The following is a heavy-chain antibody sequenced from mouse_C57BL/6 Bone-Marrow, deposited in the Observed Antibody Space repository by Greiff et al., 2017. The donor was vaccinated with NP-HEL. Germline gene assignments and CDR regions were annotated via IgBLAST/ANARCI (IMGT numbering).Heavy chain of an antibody. CDR1: GYAFSSSW. J-gene: IGHJ3*01. CDR2: IYPGDGDT. CDR3: ARTYYSNYVRLFAY. D-gene: IGHD2-5*01. Sequence: VQLQQSGPELVKPGASVKISCKASGYAFSSSWMNWVKQRPGKGLEWIGRIYPGDGDTNYNGKFKGKATLTADKSSSTAYMQLSSLTSEDSAVYFCARTYYSNYVRLFAYWGQGTLVTVSA. V-gene: IGHV1-82*01.